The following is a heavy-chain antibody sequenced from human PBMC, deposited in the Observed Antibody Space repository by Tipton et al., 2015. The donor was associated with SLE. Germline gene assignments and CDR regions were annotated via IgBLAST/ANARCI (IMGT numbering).Heavy chain of an antibody. CDR1: GFTFSSYG. CDR2: ISGSGGST. D-gene: IGHD6-13*01. CDR3: AKDSSNWSFDY. Sequence: SLRLSCEASGFTFSSYGMNWVRQAPGKGLEWVSVISGSGGSTYYADSVKGRFSISRDNSKNRLYLEMKSLRLEDTAVYYCAKDSSNWSFDYWGQGILVTVSS. J-gene: IGHJ4*02. V-gene: IGHV3-23*01.